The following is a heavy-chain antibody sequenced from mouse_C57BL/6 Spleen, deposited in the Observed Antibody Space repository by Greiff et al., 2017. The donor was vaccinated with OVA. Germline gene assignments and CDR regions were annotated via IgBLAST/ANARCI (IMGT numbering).Heavy chain of an antibody. D-gene: IGHD3-3*01. J-gene: IGHJ4*01. V-gene: IGHV1-69*01. CDR1: GYTFTSYW. CDR3: ARRAAVEAMDY. CDR2: IDPSDSYT. Sequence: QVQLQQSGAELVMPGASVKLSCKASGYTFTSYWMHWVKQRPGQGLEWIGEIDPSDSYTNYNQKFKGKSTLTVDKSSSTAYMQLSSLTSEDSAVYYCARRAAVEAMDYWGQGTSVTVSS.